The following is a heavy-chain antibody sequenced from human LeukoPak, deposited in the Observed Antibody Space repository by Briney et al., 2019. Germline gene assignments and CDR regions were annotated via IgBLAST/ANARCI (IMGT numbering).Heavy chain of an antibody. CDR1: GFTFGDYA. V-gene: IGHV3-49*03. CDR2: IRSKAYGGTT. Sequence: GGSLRLSCTASGFTFGDYAMSWFRQAPGKGLEWVGFIRSKAYGGTTEYAASVRGRSTISRDDSKSIAYLQMNSLKTEDTAVYYCSRGDYGGSPLDYYYGMDVWGQGTTVTVSS. D-gene: IGHD4-23*01. J-gene: IGHJ6*02. CDR3: SRGDYGGSPLDYYYGMDV.